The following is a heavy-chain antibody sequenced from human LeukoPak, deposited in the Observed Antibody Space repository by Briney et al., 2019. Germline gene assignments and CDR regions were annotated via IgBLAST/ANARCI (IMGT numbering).Heavy chain of an antibody. V-gene: IGHV4-30-2*01. CDR3: ASADTAMARIDY. CDR2: IYHSGST. Sequence: PSETLSLTCTVSGGSISSGGYYWSWIRQPPGKGLEWIGYIYHSGSTYYNPSLKSRVTISVDRSKNQFSLKLSSVTAADTAVYYCASADTAMARIDYWGQGTLVTVSS. CDR1: GGSISSGGYY. D-gene: IGHD5-18*01. J-gene: IGHJ4*02.